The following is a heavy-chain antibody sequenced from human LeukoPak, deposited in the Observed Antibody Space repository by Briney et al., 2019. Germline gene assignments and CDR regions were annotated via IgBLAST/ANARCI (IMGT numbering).Heavy chain of an antibody. CDR2: ISGSGSGDST. D-gene: IGHD2-15*01. CDR1: GFSFSTYA. CDR3: AKTPYSTRGHVDY. J-gene: IGHJ4*02. Sequence: GGSLRLSCAASGFSFSTYAMTWVRQAPGKGLEWVSTISGSGSGDSTFYADSVKGRFTISRDNSKNTLFLQMSSLRAEDTAVYYCAKTPYSTRGHVDYWGQGTLVTVSS. V-gene: IGHV3-23*01.